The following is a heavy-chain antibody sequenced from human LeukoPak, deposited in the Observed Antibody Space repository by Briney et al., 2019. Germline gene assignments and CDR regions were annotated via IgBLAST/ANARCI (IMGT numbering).Heavy chain of an antibody. J-gene: IGHJ4*02. V-gene: IGHV1-18*01. D-gene: IGHD3-22*01. Sequence: ASVKVSCKASGYTFTSYGISWVRQAPGQGLEWMGWISAYNGNTNYAQKLQGRVTMTTDTSTSTAYMELRSLRSDDTAVYYCAGDLLISGYIYYFDYWGQGTLVTVSS. CDR3: AGDLLISGYIYYFDY. CDR1: GYTFTSYG. CDR2: ISAYNGNT.